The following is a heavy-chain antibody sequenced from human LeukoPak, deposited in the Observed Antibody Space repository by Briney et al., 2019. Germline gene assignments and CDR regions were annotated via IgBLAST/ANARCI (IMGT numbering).Heavy chain of an antibody. Sequence: SETLSLTCIVSGDSISSYYWSWIRQPPGKGLEWIGYIYYSGSTNYNPSLKSRVTISVDTSKNQFSLELSSVTAADTAVYYCARARGYSGYAYFDYWGQGTLVTVSS. CDR3: ARARGYSGYAYFDY. J-gene: IGHJ4*02. CDR2: IYYSGST. D-gene: IGHD5-12*01. CDR1: GDSISSYY. V-gene: IGHV4-59*01.